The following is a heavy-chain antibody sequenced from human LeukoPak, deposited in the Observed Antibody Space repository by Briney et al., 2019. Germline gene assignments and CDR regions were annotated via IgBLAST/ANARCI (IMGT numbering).Heavy chain of an antibody. V-gene: IGHV3-30*18. CDR3: AKAFYGSGPYYYGMDV. CDR1: GFTFSSYG. Sequence: GRSLRLSCAASGFTFSSYGMHWVSQAPGKGLDWVAVISYDGSNKYYADAVKGRFTISRDNSKNTLYLQMNSLRAEDTAVYYCAKAFYGSGPYYYGMDVWGKGTTVTVSS. CDR2: ISYDGSNK. J-gene: IGHJ6*04. D-gene: IGHD3-10*01.